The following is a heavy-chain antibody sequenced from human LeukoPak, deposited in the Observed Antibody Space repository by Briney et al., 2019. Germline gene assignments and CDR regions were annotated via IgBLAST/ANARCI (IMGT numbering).Heavy chain of an antibody. Sequence: GSLRLSCAASGFTFSDHYMDWVRQAPGKGLEWLGFIRSTIYGGTTDYAASVKGRFTISRDDSKSIAYLQMNSLKTEDTAMYYCTRDYPASFDVWGQGTLVTVSS. CDR3: TRDYPASFDV. CDR1: GFTFSDHY. CDR2: IRSTIYGGTT. J-gene: IGHJ3*01. V-gene: IGHV3-49*04.